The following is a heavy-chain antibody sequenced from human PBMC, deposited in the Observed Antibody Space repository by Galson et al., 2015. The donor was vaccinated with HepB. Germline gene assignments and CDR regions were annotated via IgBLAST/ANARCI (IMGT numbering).Heavy chain of an antibody. CDR3: ARLQCSSTSCYYYYGLDV. CDR1: GGSISTYY. J-gene: IGHJ6*02. Sequence: SETLSLTCTVSGGSISTYYWNWIRQSPGKGLEWIGHIYYSGSADYNPSLKRRVTMSVDTSNKQFSLQLRSVTAADTAVYYCARLQCSSTSCYYYYGLDVWGQGTTVTVSS. CDR2: IYYSGSA. V-gene: IGHV4-59*08. D-gene: IGHD2-2*01.